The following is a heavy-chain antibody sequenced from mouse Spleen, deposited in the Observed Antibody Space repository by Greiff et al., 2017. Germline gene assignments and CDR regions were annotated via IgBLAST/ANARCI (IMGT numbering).Heavy chain of an antibody. Sequence: QVQLKQPGAELVRPGSSVKLSCKASGYTFTSYWMHWVKQRPIQGLEWIGNIDPSDSETHYNQKFKDKATLTVDKSSSTAYMQLSSLTSEDSAVYYCARGGNWLYFDYWGQGTTLTVSS. CDR1: GYTFTSYW. V-gene: IGHV1-52*01. CDR2: IDPSDSET. CDR3: ARGGNWLYFDY. J-gene: IGHJ2*01. D-gene: IGHD2-1*01.